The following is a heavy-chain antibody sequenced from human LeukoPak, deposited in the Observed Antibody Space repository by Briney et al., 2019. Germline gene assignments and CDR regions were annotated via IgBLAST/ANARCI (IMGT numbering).Heavy chain of an antibody. D-gene: IGHD3-10*01. Sequence: GRSLRLSCAASGFTFSSYGMHWVRQAPGKGLEWVAVISYDGSNKYYADSVKGRFTISRDNSKNTLYLQMNSLRAEDTAVYYCAKVYGSGSYRGGPFDYWGQGTLVTVSS. CDR2: ISYDGSNK. J-gene: IGHJ4*02. CDR3: AKVYGSGSYRGGPFDY. V-gene: IGHV3-30*18. CDR1: GFTFSSYG.